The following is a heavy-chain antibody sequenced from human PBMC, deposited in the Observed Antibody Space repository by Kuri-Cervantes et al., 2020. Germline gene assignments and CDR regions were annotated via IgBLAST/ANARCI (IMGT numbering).Heavy chain of an antibody. Sequence: KVSCKGSGYSFTSYWIGWVRQMPGKGLEWMGIIYPGDSDTRYSPSFQGQVTISADKSISTAYLQWSSLKASDTAMYYCARRLAYCGGDCYGMDVWGQGTTVTVSS. V-gene: IGHV5-51*01. CDR2: IYPGDSDT. CDR3: ARRLAYCGGDCYGMDV. D-gene: IGHD2-21*01. CDR1: GYSFTSYW. J-gene: IGHJ6*02.